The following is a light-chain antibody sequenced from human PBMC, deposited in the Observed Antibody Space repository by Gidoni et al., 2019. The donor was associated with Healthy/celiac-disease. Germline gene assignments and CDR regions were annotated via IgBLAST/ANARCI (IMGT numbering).Light chain of an antibody. CDR1: QDISNY. CDR3: QQYDNLPIT. Sequence: DIQMTQSPSSLSASVGDRVTITCQASQDISNYLNWYQQKPGKAPKLLIYDASNLETGVPSRFSGSGSGTDFTFNISSLQPEDIATYYCQQYDNLPITFGGGTKVEIK. CDR2: DAS. V-gene: IGKV1-33*01. J-gene: IGKJ4*01.